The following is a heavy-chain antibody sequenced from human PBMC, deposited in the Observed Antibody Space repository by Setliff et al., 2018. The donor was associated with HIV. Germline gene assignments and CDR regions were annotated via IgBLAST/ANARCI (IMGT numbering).Heavy chain of an antibody. V-gene: IGHV4-61*02. CDR3: ARGGLGVVGAIDY. J-gene: IGHJ4*02. CDR2: IYTSGST. D-gene: IGHD2-15*01. CDR1: GGSISSGSYY. Sequence: PSETLSLTCTVSGGSISSGSYYWSWIRQPAGKGLEWIGRIYTSGSTNYNPSLKSRVTMSVDTSRNQFSLNLSSVTAADTAVYYCARGGLGVVGAIDYWSQGTLVTVSS.